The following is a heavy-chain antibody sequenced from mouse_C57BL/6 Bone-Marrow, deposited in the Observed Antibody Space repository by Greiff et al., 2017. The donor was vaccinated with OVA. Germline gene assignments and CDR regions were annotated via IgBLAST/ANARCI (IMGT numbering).Heavy chain of an antibody. CDR2: INPSTGGT. D-gene: IGHD1-1*01. V-gene: IGHV1-42*01. J-gene: IGHJ4*01. CDR3: ARDYYGSSYDCYAMDY. Sequence: DVKLVESGPELVKPGASVKISCKASGYSFTGYYMNWVKQSPEKSLEWIGEINPSTGGTTYNQKFKAKATLTVDKSSSTAYMQLKSLTSEDSAVYYCARDYYGSSYDCYAMDYWGQGTSVTVSS. CDR1: GYSFTGYY.